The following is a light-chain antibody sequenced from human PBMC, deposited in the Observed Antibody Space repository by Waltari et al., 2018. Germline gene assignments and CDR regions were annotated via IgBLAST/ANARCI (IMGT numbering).Light chain of an antibody. V-gene: IGLV4-69*01. J-gene: IGLJ3*02. CDR1: SGHSSNV. Sequence: QLVLTQSPSASASLGASVKLTCTLSSGHSSNVIAWLQQQPEKGPRYLMKVNSDGSHSKGDKSPDRVSGSSSGTEHYLTISSLQSEDEADYYCQTGGHGTWVFGGGTKLTVL. CDR2: VNSDGSH. CDR3: QTGGHGTWV.